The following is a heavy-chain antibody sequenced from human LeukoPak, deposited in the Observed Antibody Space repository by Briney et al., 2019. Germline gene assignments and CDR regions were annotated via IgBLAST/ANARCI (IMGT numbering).Heavy chain of an antibody. CDR1: VGSISSGVYC. CDR3: ARGITMIQNAFDI. Sequence: SETLSLTCAVSVGSISSGVYCWGWVRQPPGRCREWIGYIYHSRSTYYNPSLKSRVTISVDRSKNKFSLKLSSVTAADTAVYYCARGITMIQNAFDIWGQGTMVTVSS. V-gene: IGHV4-30-2*01. J-gene: IGHJ3*02. D-gene: IGHD3-22*01. CDR2: IYHSRST.